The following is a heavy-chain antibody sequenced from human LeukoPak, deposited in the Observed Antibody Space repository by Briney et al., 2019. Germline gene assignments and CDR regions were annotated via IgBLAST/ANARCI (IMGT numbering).Heavy chain of an antibody. Sequence: GGSLRLSCAASGFTFSSFWMSWVRQVPGKGLEWVANIKQDGSEIFYVDSVRGRFTISRDNAKNSVYLQMDSLRAEDTAVYYCARGPTNGQAFDYWGQGTLVSVSS. CDR2: IKQDGSEI. CDR1: GFTFSSFW. D-gene: IGHD2-8*01. V-gene: IGHV3-7*01. CDR3: ARGPTNGQAFDY. J-gene: IGHJ4*02.